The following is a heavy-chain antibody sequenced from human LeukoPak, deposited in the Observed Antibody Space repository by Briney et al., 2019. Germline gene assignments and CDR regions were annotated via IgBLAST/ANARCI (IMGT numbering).Heavy chain of an antibody. CDR2: ISAYNGNT. V-gene: IGHV1-18*04. Sequence: ASVTVSCKASGYTFTSYGISWVRQAPGQGLEWMGWISAYNGNTNYAQKLQGRVTMTTDTSTSTAYMELRSLRSDDTAVYYCAREVDTAMAAYYYYGMDVWGKGTTVTVSS. CDR1: GYTFTSYG. CDR3: AREVDTAMAAYYYYGMDV. D-gene: IGHD5-18*01. J-gene: IGHJ6*04.